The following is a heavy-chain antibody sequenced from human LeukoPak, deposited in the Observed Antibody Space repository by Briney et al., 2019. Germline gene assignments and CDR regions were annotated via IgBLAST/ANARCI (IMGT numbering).Heavy chain of an antibody. D-gene: IGHD1-14*01. CDR1: GFTFTTYW. J-gene: IGHJ4*02. V-gene: IGHV3-74*01. CDR3: ARKADLDY. CDR2: INTDGSTT. Sequence: GGSLRLSCAASGFTFTTYWMHWVRQAPGKGLVWVSRINTDGSTTNYADSVKGRFTISRDNAKNTLYLQMNSLRAEDTAVYYCARKADLDYWGQGSLVTVSS.